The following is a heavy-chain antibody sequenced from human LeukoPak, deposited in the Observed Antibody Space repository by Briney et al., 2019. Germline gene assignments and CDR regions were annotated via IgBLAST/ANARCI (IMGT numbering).Heavy chain of an antibody. Sequence: SETLSLTCTVSGGSISSGDYYWSWIRQPPGKGLEWIGEISPGGSTNYNPSLSSRVTISLDTSKNQFSLKLRSVTAADTAVYYCAKTDCSGGSCYWDFDYWGQGTLVTVSS. CDR3: AKTDCSGGSCYWDFDY. J-gene: IGHJ4*02. CDR1: GGSISSGDYY. V-gene: IGHV4-61*08. D-gene: IGHD2-15*01. CDR2: ISPGGST.